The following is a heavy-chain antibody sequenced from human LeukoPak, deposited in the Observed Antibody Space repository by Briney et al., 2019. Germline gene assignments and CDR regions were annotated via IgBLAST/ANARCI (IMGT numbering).Heavy chain of an antibody. CDR3: VRDVWGDRDSYFDY. D-gene: IGHD2-21*01. CDR2: INTDGRST. Sequence: PGGSLRLSCAASGFTFSSYWMHWVRQAPGKGLVWVSRINTDGRSTSYADYVKGRFTVSRDNAKNTLYLQMNSLRAEDTAVYYCVRDVWGDRDSYFDYWGQGALVTVSS. J-gene: IGHJ4*02. CDR1: GFTFSSYW. V-gene: IGHV3-74*01.